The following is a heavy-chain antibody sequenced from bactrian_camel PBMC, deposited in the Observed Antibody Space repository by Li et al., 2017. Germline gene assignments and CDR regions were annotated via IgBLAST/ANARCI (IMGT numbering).Heavy chain of an antibody. J-gene: IGHJ4*01. D-gene: IGHD5*01. CDR3: ANLGDYGLEAH. CDR2: INSGGDST. CDR1: GFTSSSYA. V-gene: IGHV3S31*01. Sequence: QLVESGGGLVQPGGSLRLSCAASGFTSSSYAMSWVRQAPGKGFEWVSAINSGGDSTFYADSVKGRFTISRDNAKNTLYLQLNSLKTEDTAMYYCANLGDYGLEAHWGQGTQVTVS.